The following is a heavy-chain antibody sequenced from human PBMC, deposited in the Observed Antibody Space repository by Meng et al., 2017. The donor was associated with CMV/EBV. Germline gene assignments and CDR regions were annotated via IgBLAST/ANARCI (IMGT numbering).Heavy chain of an antibody. Sequence: GESLKISCAASGFTFDDYGMSWVRQAPGKGLEWVSGINWHGGSTGYADSVKGRFTISRDNAKNSLYLQMNSLRAEDTALYYCARDLVVPPEDYYYGMDVWGQGTTVTVSS. D-gene: IGHD2-2*01. CDR3: ARDLVVPPEDYYYGMDV. CDR2: INWHGGST. CDR1: GFTFDDYG. J-gene: IGHJ6*02. V-gene: IGHV3-20*04.